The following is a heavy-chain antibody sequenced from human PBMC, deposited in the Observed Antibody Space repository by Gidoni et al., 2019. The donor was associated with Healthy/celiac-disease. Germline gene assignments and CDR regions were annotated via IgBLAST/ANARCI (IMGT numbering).Heavy chain of an antibody. CDR3: AKWGGRAAAEEDYDY. Sequence: EVQLLESGGGLVQPGGSLRLSCAASGFTFSSYAMSWVRQAPGKGLEWVSAIRDSGGSTYYAESVKGRFTISRDNSKNTLYLQMNSLRAEDTAVYYCAKWGGRAAAEEDYDYWGQGTLVTVSS. J-gene: IGHJ4*02. D-gene: IGHD6-13*01. CDR1: GFTFSSYA. V-gene: IGHV3-23*01. CDR2: IRDSGGST.